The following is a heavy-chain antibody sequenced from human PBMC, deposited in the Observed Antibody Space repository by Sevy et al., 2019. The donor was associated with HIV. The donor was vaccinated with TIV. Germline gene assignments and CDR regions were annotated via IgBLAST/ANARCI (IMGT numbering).Heavy chain of an antibody. CDR3: TRAPPVRSGDDSLNWFDP. V-gene: IGHV4-59*01. J-gene: IGHJ5*02. D-gene: IGHD5-12*01. CDR2: IHSSGTT. Sequence: SETLSLTCTVSSGSISSYCWSWIRQPPGKGLEYIGYIHSSGTTNYNPSLKSRVTISVDTSKNQFSLNLSSVTAADTAVYYCTRAPPVRSGDDSLNWFDPWGQGTLVTVSS. CDR1: SGSISSYC.